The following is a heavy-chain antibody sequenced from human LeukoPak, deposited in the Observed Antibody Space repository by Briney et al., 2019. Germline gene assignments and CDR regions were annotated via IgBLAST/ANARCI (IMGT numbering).Heavy chain of an antibody. Sequence: SETLSLTCTVSGASISTSDDYWGWLRQPPGKGLEWIGSLSYSGSPYYNPSLKTRVTMSVDTSKNQFSLKLNSLTAADTAVYYCARVGGDGYNFRRGGFFDYWGQGTLVTVSS. D-gene: IGHD5-24*01. CDR3: ARVGGDGYNFRRGGFFDY. CDR1: GASISTSDDY. V-gene: IGHV4-39*07. CDR2: LSYSGSP. J-gene: IGHJ4*02.